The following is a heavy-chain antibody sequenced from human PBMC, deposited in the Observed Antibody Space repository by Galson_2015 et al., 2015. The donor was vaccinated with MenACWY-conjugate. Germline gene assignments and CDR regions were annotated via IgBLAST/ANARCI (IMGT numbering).Heavy chain of an antibody. Sequence: SLRLSCAASGFTFSSYWMYWVRQVPGKGLVWVSHINSDGSTTTYADSVKGRFTISRDNAKNTLYLLMDSLRAEDTAVYYCATAYSGWGQGTLVTVSP. CDR1: GFTFSSYW. D-gene: IGHD4-11*01. CDR2: INSDGSTT. J-gene: IGHJ4*02. V-gene: IGHV3-74*01. CDR3: ATAYSG.